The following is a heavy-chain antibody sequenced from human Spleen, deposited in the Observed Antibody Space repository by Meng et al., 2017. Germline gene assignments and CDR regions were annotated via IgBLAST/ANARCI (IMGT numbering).Heavy chain of an antibody. CDR2: IYPGDSDT. V-gene: IGHV5-51*01. Sequence: GESLKISCKGFGYDFTNYWIGWVRQMPGKGPEWMGIIYPGDSDTRYSPSFQGQVTISADKSINTAYLQFIGLKVSDTGIYYCARSSYFDNWGQGTLVTVSS. CDR3: ARSSYFDN. CDR1: GYDFTNYW. J-gene: IGHJ4*02. D-gene: IGHD6-13*01.